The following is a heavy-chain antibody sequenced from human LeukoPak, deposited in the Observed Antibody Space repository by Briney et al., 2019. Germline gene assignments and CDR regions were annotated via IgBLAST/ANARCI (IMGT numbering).Heavy chain of an antibody. J-gene: IGHJ4*02. CDR1: GFTFSSYW. CDR3: AKDITGTSPGGGY. V-gene: IGHV3-23*01. D-gene: IGHD1-20*01. CDR2: ISGSGGST. Sequence: GGSLRLSCEVSGFTFSSYWMNWVRQAPGKGLEWVSAISGSGGSTYYADSVKGRFTISRDNSKNTLYLRMNSLRAEDTAVYYCAKDITGTSPGGGYWGQGTLVTVSS.